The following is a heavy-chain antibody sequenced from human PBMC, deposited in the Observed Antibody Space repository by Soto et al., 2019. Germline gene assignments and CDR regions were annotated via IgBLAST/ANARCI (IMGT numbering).Heavy chain of an antibody. CDR2: IYYSGST. V-gene: IGHV4-59*01. CDR3: ARDSSSSWYMERWFDP. Sequence: PSETLSLTCTVSGGSISSYYWSWIRQPPGKGLEWIGYIYYSGSTNYNPSLKSRVTISVDTSKNQFSLKLSSVTAADTAVYYCARDSSSSWYMERWFDPWGQGTLVTVS. J-gene: IGHJ5*02. CDR1: GGSISSYY. D-gene: IGHD6-13*01.